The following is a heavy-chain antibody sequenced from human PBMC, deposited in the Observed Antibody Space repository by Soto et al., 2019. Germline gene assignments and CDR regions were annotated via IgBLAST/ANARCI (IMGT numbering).Heavy chain of an antibody. V-gene: IGHV4-30-2*06. CDR2: IYQGGSA. CDR3: ARSFYGVDL. Sequence: SETLSLPCAVSGGSITSGNYAWSWIRQSPGQGLEWIGYIYQGGSAFYNPSLKPRVTIFLDRSKNQFSLNLTSVTAADTAVYYCARSFYGVDLWGQGTPVTVSS. CDR1: GGSITSGNYA. J-gene: IGHJ6*02.